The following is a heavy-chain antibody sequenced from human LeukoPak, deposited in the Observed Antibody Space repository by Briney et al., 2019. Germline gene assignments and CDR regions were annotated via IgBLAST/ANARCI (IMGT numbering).Heavy chain of an antibody. CDR1: GDSVSSNSAA. V-gene: IGHV6-1*01. CDR2: TYYRSKWYN. CDR3: ARDSPHKHPYSSGPPVWFDP. J-gene: IGHJ5*02. D-gene: IGHD6-19*01. Sequence: SQTLSLTCAISGDSVSSNSAAWNWIRQSPSRGLEWLGRTYYRSKWYNDYAVSVKSRITINPDTSKNQFSLQLNSVTPEDTAVYYCARDSPHKHPYSSGPPVWFDPWGQGTLVTVSS.